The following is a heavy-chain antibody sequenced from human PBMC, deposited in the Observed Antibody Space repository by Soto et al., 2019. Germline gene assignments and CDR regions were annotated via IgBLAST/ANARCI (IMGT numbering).Heavy chain of an antibody. J-gene: IGHJ4*02. CDR1: GLTFSRYA. CDR2: IIYDGSNK. CDR3: AAELGNTGYDGHDY. Sequence: QVQLVESGGGVVQPGRSLRLSCAASGLTFSRYAMHWVRQAPGKGLEWVAVIIYDGSNKHYADSVQGRFTISRDNSKNTLYLQMNSLIAEDTAVYDCAAELGNTGYDGHDYWGQGTLVTVSS. D-gene: IGHD5-12*01. V-gene: IGHV3-30*04.